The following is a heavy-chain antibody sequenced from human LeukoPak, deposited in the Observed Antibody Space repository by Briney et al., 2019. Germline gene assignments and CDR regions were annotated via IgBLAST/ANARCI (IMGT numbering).Heavy chain of an antibody. CDR1: GGSISSNTYY. CDR3: ARTTEGGYTHDYFYYYYMDV. Sequence: SETLSLTCTVSGGSISSNTYYWGWIRQPPGKGLEWIGSIYYSGSTYYNPSLKSRVTISVDTSKNQFSLKLTSVTAADTAVYYCARTTEGGYTHDYFYYYYMDVWGKGTTVTISS. D-gene: IGHD5-18*01. J-gene: IGHJ6*03. CDR2: IYYSGST. V-gene: IGHV4-39*07.